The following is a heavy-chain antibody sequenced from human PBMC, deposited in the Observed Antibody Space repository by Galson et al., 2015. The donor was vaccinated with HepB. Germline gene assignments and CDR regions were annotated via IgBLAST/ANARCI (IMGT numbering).Heavy chain of an antibody. CDR2: INAGNGRT. J-gene: IGHJ4*02. CDR1: GYTFTTYS. CDR3: ARGVWAGTVRAYYLDS. V-gene: IGHV1-3*01. Sequence: SVKVSCKASGYTFTTYSMNWVRQAPGQGLEWMGWINAGNGRTKYAQNFKARVTITRDASENTVYMELSSLRSEDTAVYYCARGVWAGTVRAYYLDSWGQGTLVTVSS. D-gene: IGHD6-19*01.